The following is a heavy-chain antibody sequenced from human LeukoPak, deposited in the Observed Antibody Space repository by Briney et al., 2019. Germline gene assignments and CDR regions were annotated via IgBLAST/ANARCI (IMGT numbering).Heavy chain of an antibody. D-gene: IGHD3-9*01. CDR2: ISYDGSNK. CDR1: GFTFSSYA. CDR3: ARGLSGYDIFNWFDP. J-gene: IGHJ5*02. Sequence: GRSLRLSCAASGFTFSSYAMHWVRQAPGKGLEWVAVISYDGSNKYYADSVKGRFTISRDNSKNTLYLQMNSLRAEDTAVYYCARGLSGYDIFNWFDPWGQGTLVTVSS. V-gene: IGHV3-30-3*01.